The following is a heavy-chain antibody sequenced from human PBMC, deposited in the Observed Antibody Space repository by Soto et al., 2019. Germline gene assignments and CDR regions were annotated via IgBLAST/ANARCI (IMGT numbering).Heavy chain of an antibody. Sequence: SETLSLTCTVSGGSISSSSYYWGWIRQPPGKGLEWIGSIYYSGSTYYNPSLKSRVTISVDTSKNQFSLKLSSVTAADTAVYYCARRVQRPIYFDYWGQGTLVTVSS. J-gene: IGHJ4*02. V-gene: IGHV4-39*01. D-gene: IGHD6-13*01. CDR3: ARRVQRPIYFDY. CDR2: IYYSGST. CDR1: GGSISSSSYY.